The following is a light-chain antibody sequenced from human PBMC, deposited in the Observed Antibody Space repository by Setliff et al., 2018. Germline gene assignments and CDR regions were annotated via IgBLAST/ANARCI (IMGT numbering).Light chain of an antibody. CDR3: QQYDNSPLT. V-gene: IGKV3-20*01. J-gene: IGKJ4*01. CDR2: GSS. Sequence: ETVLTQSPGTLSLSPGERATLSCRASQSVSNFLAWYQQRPGQAPRLLIYGSSTRATGVPDRFSGSGSGTDFSLTISRLELEDFAVYYCQQYDNSPLTCGGGTKVDIK. CDR1: QSVSNF.